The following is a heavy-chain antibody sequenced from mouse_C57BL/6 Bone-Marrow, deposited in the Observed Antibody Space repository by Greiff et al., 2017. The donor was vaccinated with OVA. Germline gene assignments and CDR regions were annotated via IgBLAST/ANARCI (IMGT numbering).Heavy chain of an antibody. Sequence: EVQGVESGGDLVKPGGSLKLSCAASGFTFSSYGMSWVRQTPDKRLEWVATISSGGSYTYYPDSVKGRFTISRDNAKNTLYLQMSSRKTEDTAMYCCARQDYWGQGTTLTVSS. CDR2: ISSGGSYT. CDR1: GFTFSSYG. J-gene: IGHJ2*01. V-gene: IGHV5-6*01. CDR3: ARQDY.